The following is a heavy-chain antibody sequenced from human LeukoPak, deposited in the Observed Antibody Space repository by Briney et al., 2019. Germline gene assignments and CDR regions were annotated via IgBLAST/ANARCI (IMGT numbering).Heavy chain of an antibody. CDR2: ITNDGGKT. V-gene: IGHV3-43*02. D-gene: IGHD1-26*01. Sequence: GGSLRLSCAASGFAFHAFDMHWVRQAPGKGLEWVSRITNDGGKTYYADSVRGRFTISRDNSQSSLYLQMNSLRTDDAALYYCATWAFYHGLDVWGQGTTVTVSS. CDR1: GFAFHAFD. CDR3: ATWAFYHGLDV. J-gene: IGHJ6*02.